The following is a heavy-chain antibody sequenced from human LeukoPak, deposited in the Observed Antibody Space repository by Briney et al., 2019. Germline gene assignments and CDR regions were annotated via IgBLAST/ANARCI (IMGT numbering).Heavy chain of an antibody. CDR3: VRDHHRRLYDSQARDTFDI. CDR1: GFAFNMYT. J-gene: IGHJ3*02. V-gene: IGHV3-21*01. CDR2: FNYDSSHI. Sequence: PGGSLRLSCAGYGFAFNMYTMNWVRRSPGGGLEWVSSFNYDSSHIYYSDSVKGRFTISRDNAKNSLYLQVNSLRAEDTAVYYCVRDHHRRLYDSQARDTFDIWGQGTRVTVSS. D-gene: IGHD3-22*01.